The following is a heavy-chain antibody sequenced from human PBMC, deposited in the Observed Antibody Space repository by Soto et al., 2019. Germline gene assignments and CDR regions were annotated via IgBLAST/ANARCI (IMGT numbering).Heavy chain of an antibody. J-gene: IGHJ6*03. V-gene: IGHV1-69*04. D-gene: IGHD5-12*01. CDR3: ARDRGGYSSYYYYYMDV. CDR2: IIPILGIA. CDR1: GGTFSSYT. Sequence: SVKVSCKASGGTFSSYTISLVRQAPGQGLEWMGRIIPILGIANYAQKFQGRVTITADKSTSTAYMELSSLRSEDTAVYYCARDRGGYSSYYYYYMDVWGKGTTVTVSS.